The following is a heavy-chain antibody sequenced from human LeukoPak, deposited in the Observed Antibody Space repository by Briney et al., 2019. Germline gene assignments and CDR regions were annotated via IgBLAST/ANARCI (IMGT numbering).Heavy chain of an antibody. V-gene: IGHV3-23*01. Sequence: GASLRLSCAASGFTFSNYAMSWVRQAPGKGLEWVSAITGSGGNTYYADSVKGRFTISRDNSKNTLYLQMNSLRAEDTAVYYCARSSRGVYFDYWGQGTLVTVSS. CDR3: ARSSRGVYFDY. CDR1: GFTFSNYA. CDR2: ITGSGGNT. J-gene: IGHJ4*02. D-gene: IGHD3-10*01.